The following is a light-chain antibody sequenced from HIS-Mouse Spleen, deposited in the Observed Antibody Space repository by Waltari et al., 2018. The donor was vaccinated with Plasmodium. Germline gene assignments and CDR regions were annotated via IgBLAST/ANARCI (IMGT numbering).Light chain of an antibody. CDR1: ALPKHY. Sequence: SYELTQPPSVSVSPGQTARITCSGDALPKHYAYWYQQKPGQPPVLVIYKDSERPSGIPERFSGSSSGTTVTLTISGVQAEDEADYYCQSADSSGTPNWVFGGGTKLTVL. CDR2: KDS. V-gene: IGLV3-25*03. J-gene: IGLJ3*02. CDR3: QSADSSGTPNWV.